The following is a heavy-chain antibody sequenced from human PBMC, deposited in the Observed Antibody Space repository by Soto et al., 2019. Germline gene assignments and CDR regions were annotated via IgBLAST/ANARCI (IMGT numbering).Heavy chain of an antibody. V-gene: IGHV1-8*01. Sequence: QVQLVQSGAEVKKPGASVKVSCKASGYTFTSYDINWVRQATGQGLEWMGWMNPNSGNTGYAQKFQGRVTMTRNTSISTAYMELSSLRSEDTVVYYCARVGYYDFWSGYYNLGFDYWGQGTLVTVSS. J-gene: IGHJ4*02. CDR3: ARVGYYDFWSGYYNLGFDY. D-gene: IGHD3-3*01. CDR1: GYTFTSYD. CDR2: MNPNSGNT.